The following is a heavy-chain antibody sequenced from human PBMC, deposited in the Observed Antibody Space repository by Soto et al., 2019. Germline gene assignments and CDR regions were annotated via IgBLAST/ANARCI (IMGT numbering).Heavy chain of an antibody. CDR1: GGTFSSYA. V-gene: IGHV1-69*01. Sequence: QVQLVQSGAEVKKPGSSVKVSCKASGGTFSSYAISWVRQAPGQGLERMGGIIPIFGTANYAQKFQGRVTITADESTSTAYMELSSLRSEDTAVYYCARGSVWGSYHQVRFDLWGQGTLVTVSS. D-gene: IGHD3-16*02. CDR2: IIPIFGTA. J-gene: IGHJ5*02. CDR3: ARGSVWGSYHQVRFDL.